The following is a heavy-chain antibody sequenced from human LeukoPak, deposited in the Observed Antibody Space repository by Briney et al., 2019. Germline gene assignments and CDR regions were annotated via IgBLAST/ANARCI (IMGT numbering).Heavy chain of an antibody. CDR3: ARESWAYYDYVWGSYYAQTKYYFDY. CDR1: GYAFTGYY. Sequence: GASVKVSCKASGYAFTGYYMHWVRQAPGQGLEWMGWINPNSGGTNYAQKLQGRVTMTRDTSISTAYMELRSLRSDDTAVYYCARESWAYYDYVWGSYYAQTKYYFDYWGQGTLVTVSS. J-gene: IGHJ4*02. D-gene: IGHD3-16*01. CDR2: INPNSGGT. V-gene: IGHV1-2*02.